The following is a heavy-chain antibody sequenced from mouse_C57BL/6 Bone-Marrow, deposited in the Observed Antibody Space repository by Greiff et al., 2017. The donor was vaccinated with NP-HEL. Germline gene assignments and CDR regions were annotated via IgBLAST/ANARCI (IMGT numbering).Heavy chain of an antibody. CDR2: INPSSGYT. D-gene: IGHD1-1*01. J-gene: IGHJ1*03. V-gene: IGHV1-4*01. CDR1: GYTFTSYT. Sequence: VKLMESGAELARPGASVKMSCKASGYTFTSYTMHWVKQRPGQGLEWIGYINPSSGYTKYNQKFKDKATLTADKSSSTAYMQLSSLTSEDSAVYYCARDLTVVAYWYFDVWGTGTTVTVSS. CDR3: ARDLTVVAYWYFDV.